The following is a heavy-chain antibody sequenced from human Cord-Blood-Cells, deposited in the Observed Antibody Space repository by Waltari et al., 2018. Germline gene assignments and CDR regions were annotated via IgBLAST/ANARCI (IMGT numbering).Heavy chain of an antibody. J-gene: IGHJ3*02. CDR2: IYYSGST. CDR1: GGPISSSSYY. V-gene: IGHV4-39*01. CDR3: ARRGCSSTSCYKGAFDI. D-gene: IGHD2-2*02. Sequence: QLQLQESGPGLVKPSETLSLTCTVSGGPISSSSYYWGWIRQPPGKGLEWIGSIYYSGSTYYNPSLKSRVTISVDTSKNQFSLKLSSVTAADTAVYYCARRGCSSTSCYKGAFDIWGQGTMVTVSS.